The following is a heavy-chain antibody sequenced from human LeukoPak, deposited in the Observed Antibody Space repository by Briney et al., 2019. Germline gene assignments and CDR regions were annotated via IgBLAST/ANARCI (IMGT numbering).Heavy chain of an antibody. J-gene: IGHJ5*02. Sequence: ASVKVSCKASGYTFTSYAMHWVRQALGQRLELMGWINAGIGNTKYSQKFQDRVTITRDTSASTAYMELSSLTSEDTAVYYCARDRKDSAPTWFDPWGQGTLVIVSS. V-gene: IGHV1-3*01. CDR1: GYTFTSYA. D-gene: IGHD2-15*01. CDR2: INAGIGNT. CDR3: ARDRKDSAPTWFDP.